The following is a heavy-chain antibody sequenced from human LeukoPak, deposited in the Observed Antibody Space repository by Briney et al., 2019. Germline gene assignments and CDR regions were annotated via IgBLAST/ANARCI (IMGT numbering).Heavy chain of an antibody. Sequence: SETLSLTCTVSGGSISRYYWSWIRQPPGKGLEWIGYIYYSGSTNYNPSLKSRVTISVDTSKNQFSLKLTSVTAADTAVYYCARGMYYDILTGLPNWFDPWGQGTLVTVSS. CDR3: ARGMYYDILTGLPNWFDP. D-gene: IGHD3-9*01. J-gene: IGHJ5*02. CDR1: GGSISRYY. V-gene: IGHV4-59*08. CDR2: IYYSGST.